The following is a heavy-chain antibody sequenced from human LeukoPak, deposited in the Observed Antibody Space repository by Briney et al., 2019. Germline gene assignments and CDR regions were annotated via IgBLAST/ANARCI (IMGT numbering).Heavy chain of an antibody. V-gene: IGHV3-74*01. CDR1: GFTFSIYW. J-gene: IGHJ4*02. Sequence: GGSLRLSCAASGFTFSIYWMHWVRQAPGKGLVWVSRINSDGSSTNYADSVKGRFTISRDNAKNTLYLQMNSLRAEDTAVYYCARWDDSGYYSLDYWGQGTLVTVSS. D-gene: IGHD3-22*01. CDR2: INSDGSST. CDR3: ARWDDSGYYSLDY.